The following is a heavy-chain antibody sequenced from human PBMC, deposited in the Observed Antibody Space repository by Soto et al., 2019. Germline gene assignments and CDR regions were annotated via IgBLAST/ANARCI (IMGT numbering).Heavy chain of an antibody. CDR1: GFTFTSSA. V-gene: IGHV1-58*01. D-gene: IGHD4-17*01. J-gene: IGHJ4*02. CDR2: IVVGSGNT. Sequence: ASVKVSCKASGFTFTSSAVQWVRQARGQRLEWIGWIVVGSGNTNYAQKFQERVTITRDMSTSTAYMELSSLRSEDTAVYYCAALGGTTVTSAFDYWGQGTLVTVSS. CDR3: AALGGTTVTSAFDY.